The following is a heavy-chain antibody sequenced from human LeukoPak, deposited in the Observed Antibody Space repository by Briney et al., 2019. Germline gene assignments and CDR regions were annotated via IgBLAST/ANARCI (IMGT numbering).Heavy chain of an antibody. CDR1: GFTFSSYS. J-gene: IGHJ4*02. CDR2: ISSSSSYI. V-gene: IGHV3-21*01. CDR3: ARDLEVVIAGFGNDY. Sequence: GGSLRLSCAASGFTFSSYSMNWVRQAPGKGLEWVSSISSSSSYIYYADSVKGRFTISRDNAKNSLYPQMNSLRAEDTAVYYCARDLEVVIAGFGNDYWGQGTLVTVSS. D-gene: IGHD3-22*01.